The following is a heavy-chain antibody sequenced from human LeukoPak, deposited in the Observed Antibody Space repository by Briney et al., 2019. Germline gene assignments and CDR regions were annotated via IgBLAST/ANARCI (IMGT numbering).Heavy chain of an antibody. CDR3: ARPSRSISTAGAFDI. J-gene: IGHJ3*02. CDR1: GGSISSGGYY. D-gene: IGHD3-10*01. V-gene: IGHV4-31*03. CDR2: IYYSGST. Sequence: PSETLSLTCTVSGGSISSGGYYWSWTRQHPGKGLEWIGYIYYSGSTYYNPSLKSRVTISVDTSKNQFSLKLSSVTAADTAVYYCARPSRSISTAGAFDIWGQGTMVTVSS.